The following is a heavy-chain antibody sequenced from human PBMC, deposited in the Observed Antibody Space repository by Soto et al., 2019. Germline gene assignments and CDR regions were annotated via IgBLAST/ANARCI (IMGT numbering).Heavy chain of an antibody. CDR3: ARRSSTSSYGMDV. V-gene: IGHV4-30-4*01. CDR1: GGSINSGDYY. CDR2: IYYSGTT. D-gene: IGHD2-2*01. Sequence: QVQLQESGPGLVKPSQTLSLTCTVSGGSINSGDYYWSWIRQPPGKGLEWIGYIYYSGTTYYNPSLKSRVTTSVDMSKNQFSLKLSSVTAADTAVYYCARRSSTSSYGMDVWGQGTTVTVSS. J-gene: IGHJ6*02.